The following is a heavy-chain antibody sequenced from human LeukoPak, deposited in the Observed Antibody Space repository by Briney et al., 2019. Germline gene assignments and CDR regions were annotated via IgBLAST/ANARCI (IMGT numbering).Heavy chain of an antibody. V-gene: IGHV4-59*01. CDR1: GGSISSYY. Sequence: SETLSLTCTVSGGSISSYYRSWIRQPPGKGLEWIGYIYYSGSTNYNPSLKSRVTISVDTSKNQFSLKLSSVTAADTAVYYCARVLAGHDSSEDAFDIWGQGTMVTVSS. CDR2: IYYSGST. J-gene: IGHJ3*02. D-gene: IGHD3-22*01. CDR3: ARVLAGHDSSEDAFDI.